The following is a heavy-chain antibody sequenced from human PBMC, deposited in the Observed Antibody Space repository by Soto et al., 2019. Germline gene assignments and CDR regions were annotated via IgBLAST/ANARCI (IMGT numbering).Heavy chain of an antibody. CDR1: GFTFSSYG. Sequence: QVQLVESGGGVVQPGRSLRLSCAASGFTFSSYGMHWVRQAPGKGLEWVAVIWYDGSNKYYADSVKGRFTISRDNSKNTLYLQMNSLSAEDTAVYYCARDGYGSGSYYIDYWGQGTLVTVSS. J-gene: IGHJ4*02. CDR2: IWYDGSNK. CDR3: ARDGYGSGSYYIDY. D-gene: IGHD3-10*01. V-gene: IGHV3-33*01.